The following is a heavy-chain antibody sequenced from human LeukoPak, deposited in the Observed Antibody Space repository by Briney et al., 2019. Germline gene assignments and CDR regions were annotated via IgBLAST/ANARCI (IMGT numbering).Heavy chain of an antibody. CDR3: ARLYCSSTSCHLGVDY. Sequence: NTSETLSLTCTVSGGSISSCYWSWIRQPPGKGLEWIGYIYTSGSTNYNPSLKSRVTISVDTSKNQFSLKLSSVTAADTAVYYCARLYCSSTSCHLGVDYWGQGTLVTVSS. D-gene: IGHD2-2*01. V-gene: IGHV4-4*09. CDR2: IYTSGST. J-gene: IGHJ4*02. CDR1: GGSISSCY.